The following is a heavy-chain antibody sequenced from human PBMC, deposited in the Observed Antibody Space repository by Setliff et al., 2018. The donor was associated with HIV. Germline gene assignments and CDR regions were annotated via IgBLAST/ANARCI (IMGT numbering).Heavy chain of an antibody. CDR1: GDSVSSSSYY. J-gene: IGHJ6*03. CDR2: ISYSGST. V-gene: IGHV4-39*01. CDR3: ARQVTMIRGVQNYYMDV. D-gene: IGHD3-10*01. Sequence: SETLSLTCTVSGDSVSSSSYYWGWIRQPPGKGLEWVGTISYSGSTYYNPSLKSRVTISVDTSKNQFSLKLTSMTAVDTAVYYCARQVTMIRGVQNYYMDVWGKGTTVTVSS.